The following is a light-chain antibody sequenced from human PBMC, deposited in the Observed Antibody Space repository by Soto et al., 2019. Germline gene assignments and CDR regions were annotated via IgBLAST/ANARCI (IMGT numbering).Light chain of an antibody. Sequence: QAVVTQEPSLTVSPGGTVTLTCGSSTGAVTSGHYPFWFQQKPGQAPRTLIYDTSNKHSWTPARFSGSLLGGKAALTLSGAQPEDEAEYYCLLSYSGAAYVFGTETKVTVL. V-gene: IGLV7-46*01. CDR3: LLSYSGAAYV. CDR2: DTS. CDR1: TGAVTSGHY. J-gene: IGLJ1*01.